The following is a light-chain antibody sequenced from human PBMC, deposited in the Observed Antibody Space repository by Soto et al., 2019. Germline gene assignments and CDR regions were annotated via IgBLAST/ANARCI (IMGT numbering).Light chain of an antibody. CDR3: QSPDSSGPYVV. J-gene: IGLJ2*01. V-gene: IGLV3-25*03. CDR2: KDT. CDR1: VLSKQY. Sequence: SYELTQPPSVSVSPGQTARITCSGDVLSKQYTYWYQQKPGQAPVLVIYKDTERPSGIPERFSGSSSGTTVTLTISGVQAEDEADYYCQSPDSSGPYVVFGGGTKLTVL.